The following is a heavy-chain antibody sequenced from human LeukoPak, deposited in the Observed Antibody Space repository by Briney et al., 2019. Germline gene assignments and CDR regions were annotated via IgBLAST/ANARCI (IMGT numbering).Heavy chain of an antibody. D-gene: IGHD6-13*01. CDR2: INPNRCGT. CDR3: ARGRIAAAGFYYYYYGMDV. J-gene: IGHJ6*02. Sequence: ASVKVSCKASGYTFTGYYMHWVRQAPGQGLEWMGLINPNRCGTNYAQKFQGRVTMTRDTSISTAYMELSRLRSDDTAVYYCARGRIAAAGFYYYYYGMDVWGQGTTVTVSS. CDR1: GYTFTGYY. V-gene: IGHV1-2*02.